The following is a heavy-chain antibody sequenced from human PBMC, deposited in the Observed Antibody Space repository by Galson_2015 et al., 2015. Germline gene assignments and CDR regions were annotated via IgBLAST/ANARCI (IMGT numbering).Heavy chain of an antibody. D-gene: IGHD2-15*01. CDR2: IKQDGSEK. J-gene: IGHJ6*03. V-gene: IGHV3-7*01. CDR3: ARDKFYCSGGSCSPRAYYYYMDV. Sequence: SLRLSCAASGFTFSSYWMSWVRQAPGKGLEWVANIKQDGSEKYYVDSVKGRFTISRDNAKNSLYLQMNSLRAEDTAVYYCARDKFYCSGGSCSPRAYYYYMDVWGKGTTVTVSS. CDR1: GFTFSSYW.